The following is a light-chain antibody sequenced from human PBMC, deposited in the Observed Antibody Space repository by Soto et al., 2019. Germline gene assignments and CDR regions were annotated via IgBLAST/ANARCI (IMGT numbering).Light chain of an antibody. CDR3: QQYNNWPPLT. J-gene: IGKJ4*01. V-gene: IGKV3-15*01. CDR1: QSVSSN. CDR2: GAS. Sequence: EIVMTQSPATLSVSPGERVTLSCRASQSVSSNLGWYQQKPGQAPRLLIYGASTRATGIPDRFSGSGSGTQFTLTISSLQSEDFRIYYCQQYNNWPPLTFGGGTKVEI.